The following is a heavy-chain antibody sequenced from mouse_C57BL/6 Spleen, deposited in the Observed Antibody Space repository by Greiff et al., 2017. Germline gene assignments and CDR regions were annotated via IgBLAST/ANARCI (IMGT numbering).Heavy chain of an antibody. D-gene: IGHD2-3*01. CDR2: IVPNSGGP. V-gene: IGHV1-72*01. CDR1: GYTFTSYW. CDR3: ARDDGMGLAY. J-gene: IGHJ3*01. Sequence: QVQLQQPGAELVKPGASVKLSCKASGYTFTSYWMPWVSQRPDRGLEGIGRIVPNSGGPKYTEKFKGNATLTVYKPSSTAYMQLSSLTSEDSSVYYCARDDGMGLAYWGQGTLVTVSA.